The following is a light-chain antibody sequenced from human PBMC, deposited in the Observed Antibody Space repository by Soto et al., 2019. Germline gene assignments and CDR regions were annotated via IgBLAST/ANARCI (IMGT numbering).Light chain of an antibody. Sequence: DVQMTQSPSSLSASVGDRVTITCPASQDIKDWLAWYQQKPAKAPKSLISAASNLQPGVPSRFIGSGSGTEFTLTITSLQPEDSATYYFQQYNIYPLTFGGGTKVEIK. CDR2: AAS. CDR1: QDIKDW. J-gene: IGKJ4*01. CDR3: QQYNIYPLT. V-gene: IGKV1D-16*01.